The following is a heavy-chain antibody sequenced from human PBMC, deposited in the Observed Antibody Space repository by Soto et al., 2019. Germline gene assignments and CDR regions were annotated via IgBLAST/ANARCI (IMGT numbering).Heavy chain of an antibody. Sequence: HPGGSLRLSCAASGFTFSSYAMSWVRQAPGKGLEWVSAISGSGGSTYYADSVKGRFTISRDNAKNTVYLQMNSLRAEDTAVYYCASKHSSRAFDYWGQGTLVTVSS. J-gene: IGHJ4*02. CDR1: GFTFSSYA. D-gene: IGHD6-13*01. CDR3: ASKHSSRAFDY. V-gene: IGHV3-23*01. CDR2: ISGSGGST.